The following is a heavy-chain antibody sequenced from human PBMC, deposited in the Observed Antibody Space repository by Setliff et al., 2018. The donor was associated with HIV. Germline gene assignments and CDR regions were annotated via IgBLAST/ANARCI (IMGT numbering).Heavy chain of an antibody. CDR3: ARDHVAFIAAACTVECAFDF. CDR2: INIRNGNT. Sequence: ASVKVACKASGGTFSSYAISWVRQAPGQGLEWMGWINIRNGNTNYAQKFQGRVTMTTDTSTSTAYMELRSLGSDDTALYYCARDHVAFIAAACTVECAFDFWGQGTMVTVSS. V-gene: IGHV1-18*01. J-gene: IGHJ3*01. D-gene: IGHD6-13*01. CDR1: GGTFSSYA.